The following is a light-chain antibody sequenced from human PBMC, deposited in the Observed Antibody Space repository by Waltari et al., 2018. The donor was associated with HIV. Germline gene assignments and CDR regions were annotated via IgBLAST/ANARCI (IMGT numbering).Light chain of an antibody. CDR2: SNN. V-gene: IGLV1-44*01. CDR1: SSNIGSNT. Sequence: QSVLTQPPSASGTPGQRVTISCSGSSSNIGSNTVNWYQQLPGTAPKLLIYSNNQRPSGVPDGFSGSKCGTSASLAISGLQSEEEADEYCAAWDDSLNGPGVVFGGGTKLTVL. J-gene: IGLJ2*01. CDR3: AAWDDSLNGPGVV.